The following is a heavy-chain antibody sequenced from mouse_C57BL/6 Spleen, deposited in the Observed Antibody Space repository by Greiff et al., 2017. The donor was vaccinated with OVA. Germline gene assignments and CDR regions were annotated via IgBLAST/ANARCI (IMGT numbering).Heavy chain of an antibody. CDR1: GFTFSDYG. V-gene: IGHV5-17*01. J-gene: IGHJ1*03. CDR2: ISSGSSTI. D-gene: IGHD1-1*01. Sequence: DVKLVESGGGLVKPGGSLKLSCAASGFTFSDYGMHWVRQAPEKGLEWVAYISSGSSTIYYADTVKGRFTISRDTAKNTLFLQMTSLRSEDTAMYYCNYGSSWYFDVWGTGTTVTVSS. CDR3: NYGSSWYFDV.